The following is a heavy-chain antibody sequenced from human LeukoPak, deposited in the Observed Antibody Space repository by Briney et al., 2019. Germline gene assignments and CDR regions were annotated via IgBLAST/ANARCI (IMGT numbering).Heavy chain of an antibody. CDR2: IKQDGSEK. CDR1: GFTFSHYW. D-gene: IGHD2/OR15-2a*01. V-gene: IGHV3-7*01. Sequence: GGSLRLSCVASGFTFSHYWMSWVRQAPGKGLEWIANIKQDGSEKYYVDSVEGRFTISRDNSKNSLYLQMTSLRVEDTAVYYCVRRIYAGYPGDYWGQGALVTVSS. CDR3: VRRIYAGYPGDY. J-gene: IGHJ4*02.